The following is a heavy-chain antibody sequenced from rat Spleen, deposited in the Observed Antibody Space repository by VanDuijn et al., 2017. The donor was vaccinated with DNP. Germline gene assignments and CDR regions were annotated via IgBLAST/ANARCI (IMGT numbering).Heavy chain of an antibody. V-gene: IGHV5-31*01. CDR3: VRWNSGHFDY. J-gene: IGHJ2*01. CDR1: GFTFSNYW. Sequence: EVQLVESGGGLVQSGRSLKLSCAASGFTFSNYWMTWIRQVPGRGLEWVASITSSGGSIYYPDSVKGRFTISRDDAKNTLYLQMNSLRSEDMATYYCVRWNSGHFDYWGQGVMVTVSS. D-gene: IGHD4-3*01. CDR2: ITSSGGSI.